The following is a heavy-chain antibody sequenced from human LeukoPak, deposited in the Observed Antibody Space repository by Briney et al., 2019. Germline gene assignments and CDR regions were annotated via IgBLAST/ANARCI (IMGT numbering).Heavy chain of an antibody. Sequence: SETLPLTCTVSGGSISSGGYYWSWIRQHPGKGLEWIGYIYYSGSTYYNPSLKSRVIISVDTSKNQFSLKLSSVTAADTAVYYCASNRYASGNGGMDVWGQGTTVTVSS. V-gene: IGHV4-31*03. CDR3: ASNRYASGNGGMDV. D-gene: IGHD3-10*01. J-gene: IGHJ6*02. CDR1: GGSISSGGYY. CDR2: IYYSGST.